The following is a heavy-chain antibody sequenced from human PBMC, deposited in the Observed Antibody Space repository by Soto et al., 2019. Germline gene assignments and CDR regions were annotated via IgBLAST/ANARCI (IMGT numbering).Heavy chain of an antibody. D-gene: IGHD2-15*01. J-gene: IGHJ4*02. V-gene: IGHV1-2*04. CDR3: ARGEVGGDCSGGSCHYYFDY. Sequence: ASVKVSCKASGYTFTGYYMHWVRQAPGQGLEWMGWINPNSGGTNYAQKFQGWVTMTRDTSISTAYMELSRLRSDDTAVYYCARGEVGGDCSGGSCHYYFDYWGQGTLVTVSS. CDR2: INPNSGGT. CDR1: GYTFTGYY.